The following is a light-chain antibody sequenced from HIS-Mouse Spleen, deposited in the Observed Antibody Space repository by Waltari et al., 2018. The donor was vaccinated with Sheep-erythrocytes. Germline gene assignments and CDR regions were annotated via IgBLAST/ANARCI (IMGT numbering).Light chain of an antibody. CDR3: GTWDSSLSAGRV. CDR2: DNN. Sequence: HSVLTQPPSVSAAPGQKVTISCPGTSSNNGNNYVTLSQQPPDTAPKLLIYDNNKRPSGIPDRFSGSKSGTSATLGITGLQTGDEADYYCGTWDSSLSAGRVFGGGTKLTVL. V-gene: IGLV1-51*01. J-gene: IGLJ3*02. CDR1: SSNNGNNY.